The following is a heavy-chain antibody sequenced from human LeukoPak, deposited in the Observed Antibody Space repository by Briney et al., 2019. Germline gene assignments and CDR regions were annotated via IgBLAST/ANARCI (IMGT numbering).Heavy chain of an antibody. CDR3: ASSVDTAMALS. CDR1: GGTFSSYA. Sequence: SVKVSCKASGGTFSSYAISWVRQAPGQGLEWMGGIIPIFGTANYAQKFQGRVTITADESTSTTYMELSSLRSEHTAVYYCASSVDTAMALSWGQGTLVTVSS. V-gene: IGHV1-69*13. CDR2: IIPIFGTA. D-gene: IGHD5-18*01. J-gene: IGHJ5*02.